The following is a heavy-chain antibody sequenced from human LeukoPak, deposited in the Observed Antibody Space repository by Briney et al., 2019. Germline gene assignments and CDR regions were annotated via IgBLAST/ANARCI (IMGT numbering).Heavy chain of an antibody. CDR1: GFTFSTYW. D-gene: IGHD3-22*01. V-gene: IGHV3-7*05. CDR3: ARDHRGYSADDAFDI. J-gene: IGHJ3*02. Sequence: GGSLRLSCAASGFTFSTYWMSWVRQAPGKGLEWVANIKQNGSEKYYVDSVKGRFTVSRDNAKNSLYLQMNSLRAEDTAVYYCARDHRGYSADDAFDIWGQGTMVTVSS. CDR2: IKQNGSEK.